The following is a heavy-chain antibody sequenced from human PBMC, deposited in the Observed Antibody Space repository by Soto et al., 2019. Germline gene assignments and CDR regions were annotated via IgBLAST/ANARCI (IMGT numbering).Heavy chain of an antibody. J-gene: IGHJ4*02. CDR3: TTEKFRGEGCFDH. D-gene: IGHD3-10*01. V-gene: IGHV3-15*01. CDR1: GFTFSNAW. Sequence: EVHLVESGGGLVKPGGSLRLSRAVSGFTFSNAWMSWVRQAPGKGLEWVGRIKSIADGESTDYAAPVKGRFTISRDDSKNTLYLQMSSLKTEDTAVYYCTTEKFRGEGCFDHWGQGALVTVSS. CDR2: IKSIADGEST.